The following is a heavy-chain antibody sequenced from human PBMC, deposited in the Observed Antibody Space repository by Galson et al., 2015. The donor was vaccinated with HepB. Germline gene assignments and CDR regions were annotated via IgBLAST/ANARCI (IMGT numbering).Heavy chain of an antibody. CDR3: AKDRGRNRSSYRAFDI. D-gene: IGHD6-13*01. V-gene: IGHV3-23*01. J-gene: IGHJ3*02. CDR2: ISGSGGST. Sequence: SLRLSCAASGFTFSSYAMSWVRQAPGKGLEWVSAISGSGGSTYYADSVKGRFTISRDNSKNTLYLQMNSLRGEDTAVYYCAKDRGRNRSSYRAFDIWGQGTMVTVSS. CDR1: GFTFSSYA.